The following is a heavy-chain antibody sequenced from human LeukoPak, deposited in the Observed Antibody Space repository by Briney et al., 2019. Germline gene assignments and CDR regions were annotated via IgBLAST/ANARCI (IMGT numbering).Heavy chain of an antibody. J-gene: IGHJ6*03. CDR3: AKGPGKYYYDSSGYYSRYYYMDV. CDR2: ISGSGGST. V-gene: IGHV3-23*01. CDR1: GFTFSSYG. Sequence: GGSLRLSCAASGFTFSSYGMSWVRQAPGKGLEWVSAISGSGGSTYYADSVKGRFTISRDNSKNTLYLQMNSLRAEDTAVYYCAKGPGKYYYDSSGYYSRYYYMDVWGKGTTVTISS. D-gene: IGHD3-22*01.